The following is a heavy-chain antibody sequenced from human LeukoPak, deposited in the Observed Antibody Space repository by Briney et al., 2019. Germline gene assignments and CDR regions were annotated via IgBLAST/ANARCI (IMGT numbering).Heavy chain of an antibody. Sequence: GGSLRLSCTASGFTFSTSGMHWVRQAPGKGLEWVSGISWNSGSIGYADSVKGRLTISRDNAKNSLYLQMNSLRAEDTALYYCAKGLYDYVWGSYGDYWGQGTLVTVSS. D-gene: IGHD3-16*01. V-gene: IGHV3-9*01. CDR1: GFTFSTSG. CDR3: AKGLYDYVWGSYGDY. J-gene: IGHJ4*02. CDR2: ISWNSGSI.